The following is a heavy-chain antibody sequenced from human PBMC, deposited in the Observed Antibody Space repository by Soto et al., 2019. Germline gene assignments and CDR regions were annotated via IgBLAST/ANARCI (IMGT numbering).Heavy chain of an antibody. D-gene: IGHD3-3*01. CDR3: AHSFVFCYVFDL. Sequence: QITLKESGPTLVKPTQTLTLTCNFSGFSLTTDGVGVGWIRQPPGKSLEWLALIYWDDDKRYNSSLKNRLTVTKDPSRNRVVLKMTNVEPFNTATFLCAHSFVFCYVFDLGAHGTTFTVSS. J-gene: IGHJ3*01. CDR2: IYWDDDK. CDR1: GFSLTTDGVG. V-gene: IGHV2-5*02.